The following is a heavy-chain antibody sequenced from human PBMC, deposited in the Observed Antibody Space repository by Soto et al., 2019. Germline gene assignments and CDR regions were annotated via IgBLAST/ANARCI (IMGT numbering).Heavy chain of an antibody. J-gene: IGHJ4*02. CDR2: SSYDGRET. V-gene: IGHV3-30*03. CDR3: ARDSGWPILNFDN. D-gene: IGHD3-10*01. Sequence: VGSLRLSCAASDFDFSSYGIHLVRQAPRKGLEWVAASSYDGRETFYADSAKGRFTVSKEMSKNTAFLQMNALRHEDTAVYFCARDSGWPILNFDNWGQGTPVTVSS. CDR1: DFDFSSYG.